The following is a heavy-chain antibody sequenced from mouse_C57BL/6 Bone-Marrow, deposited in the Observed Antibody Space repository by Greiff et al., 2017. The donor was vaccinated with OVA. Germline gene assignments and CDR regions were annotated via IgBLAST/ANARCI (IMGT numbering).Heavy chain of an antibody. J-gene: IGHJ4*01. V-gene: IGHV3-6*01. CDR2: ISYDGSN. Sequence: EVQLQESGPGLVKPSQSLSLTCSVTGYSITSGYYWNWIRQFPGNKLEWRGYISYDGSNNYNPSLKNRISITRYTSKNQFFLKLNSVTTEDTATYYCARNAYYSNYDYYAMDYWGQGTSVTVSS. CDR1: GYSITSGYY. CDR3: ARNAYYSNYDYYAMDY. D-gene: IGHD2-5*01.